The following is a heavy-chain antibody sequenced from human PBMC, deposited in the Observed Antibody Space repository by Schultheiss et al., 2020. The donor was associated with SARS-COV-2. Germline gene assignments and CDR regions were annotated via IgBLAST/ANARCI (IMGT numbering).Heavy chain of an antibody. CDR1: GFTFSTYA. J-gene: IGHJ4*02. V-gene: IGHV3-30-3*01. CDR2: ISYDGSNK. Sequence: GGSLRLSCAASGFTFSTYAMHWVRQAPGKGLEWVAVISYDGSNKYYADSVKGRFTISRDNSKNTLYLQMNSLRAEDTAVYYCARGHSSGYYNYFDYWGQGTLVTVSS. D-gene: IGHD3-22*01. CDR3: ARGHSSGYYNYFDY.